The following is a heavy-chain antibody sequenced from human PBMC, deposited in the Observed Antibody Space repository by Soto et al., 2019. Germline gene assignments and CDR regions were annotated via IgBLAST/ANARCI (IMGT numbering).Heavy chain of an antibody. D-gene: IGHD3-22*01. V-gene: IGHV1-69*01. CDR1: GGTFSSYA. CDR3: ASNYYDSSPPHYYYYGMDV. Sequence: QVQLVQSGAEVKKPGSSVKVSCTASGGTFSSYAISWVRQAPGQGLEWMGGIIPIFGTANYAQKFQGRVTITADESTSTAYMELSSLRSEDTAVYYWASNYYDSSPPHYYYYGMDVWGQGTTVTVSS. J-gene: IGHJ6*02. CDR2: IIPIFGTA.